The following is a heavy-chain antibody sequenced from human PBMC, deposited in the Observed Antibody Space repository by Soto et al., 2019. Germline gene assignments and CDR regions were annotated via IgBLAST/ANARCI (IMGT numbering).Heavy chain of an antibody. CDR3: ARGGSSSWYGHNWFDP. CDR1: GGSFSGYY. Sequence: QVQLQQWGAGLLKPSETLSLTCAVYGGSFSGYYWSWIRQPPGKGLEWIGEINHSGSTNYNPSLKGRVTISVDTSKNQFSLKLSSVTAADTAVYYCARGGSSSWYGHNWFDPWGQGTLVTVSS. CDR2: INHSGST. J-gene: IGHJ5*02. V-gene: IGHV4-34*01. D-gene: IGHD6-13*01.